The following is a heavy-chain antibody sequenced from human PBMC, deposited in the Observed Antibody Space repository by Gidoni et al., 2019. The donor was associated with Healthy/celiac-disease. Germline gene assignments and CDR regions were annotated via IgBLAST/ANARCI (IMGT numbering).Heavy chain of an antibody. CDR1: GGTFTSYA. CDR3: ATIGGDYDILTVYYLHYFAY. Sequence: VQRLESGGGLVKAGGCLRLCCAASGGTFTSYARSWVRQAPGEGLESFSPIRGSGGSTYSAHALKGRFPISRDNSKNTLYLQMNSLRAEDTAVYYCATIGGDYDILTVYYLHYFAYWGQATLVTVSS. CDR2: IRGSGGST. J-gene: IGHJ4*02. D-gene: IGHD3-9*01. V-gene: IGHV3-23*01.